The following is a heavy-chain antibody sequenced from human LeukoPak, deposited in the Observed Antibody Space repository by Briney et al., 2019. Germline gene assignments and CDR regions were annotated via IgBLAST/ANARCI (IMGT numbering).Heavy chain of an antibody. D-gene: IGHD2-21*02. CDR1: GFTFSDFY. CDR3: ARDISYCGGDCAPYYFDY. J-gene: IGHJ4*02. V-gene: IGHV3-11*05. CDR2: ISGTSTYT. Sequence: GGSLRLSCAASGFTFSDFYTSWIGQAPGKGLEWVSYISGTSTYTNYADSVKGRFTISRDNAKNSLYLQMNSLRAEDTAVYYCARDISYCGGDCAPYYFDYWGQGTLVTVSS.